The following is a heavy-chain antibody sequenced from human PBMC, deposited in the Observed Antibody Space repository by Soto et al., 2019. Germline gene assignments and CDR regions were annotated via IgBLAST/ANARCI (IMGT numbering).Heavy chain of an antibody. J-gene: IGHJ6*02. CDR1: GGSISSGGYY. CDR2: IYYSGST. CDR3: ARDSRSVVVTANNYYGMDV. Sequence: PSETLSLTCTVSGGSISSGGYYWSWIRQHPGKGLEWIGYIYYSGSTYYNPSLKSRVTISVDTSKNQFSLKLSSVTAADTAVYYCARDSRSVVVTANNYYGMDVWGQGTTVTVSS. D-gene: IGHD2-21*02. V-gene: IGHV4-31*03.